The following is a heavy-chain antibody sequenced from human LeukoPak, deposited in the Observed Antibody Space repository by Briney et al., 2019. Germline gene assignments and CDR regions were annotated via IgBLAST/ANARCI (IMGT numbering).Heavy chain of an antibody. D-gene: IGHD2-2*01. CDR1: GYTFTSYD. V-gene: IGHV1-8*01. CDR3: VRGGKVVPY. CDR2: MNPNSGNT. Sequence: ASVKVSCKASGYTFTSYDINWVRQATGQGLEWMGWMNPNSGNTGYAHKFQGRVTMTRNTSISTAYMELGSLRPGDTVVYYCVRGGKVVPYWGQGTLVTVSS. J-gene: IGHJ4*02.